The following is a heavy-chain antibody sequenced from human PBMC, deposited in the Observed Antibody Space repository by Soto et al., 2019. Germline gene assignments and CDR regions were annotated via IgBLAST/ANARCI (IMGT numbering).Heavy chain of an antibody. CDR1: GFSLSDAKMG. D-gene: IGHD6-13*01. CDR3: AQMHLGDSWSPPDY. Sequence: SGPTLVNPTEPLTLTCTVSGFSLSDAKMGVSWIRQPPGKALEWLSHTYSNDKKSYSTSLKSRLSISKDISKSQVVLTMTDMDPVDTATYYCAQMHLGDSWSPPDYWGQGTLVTVSS. CDR2: TYSNDKK. J-gene: IGHJ4*02. V-gene: IGHV2-26*01.